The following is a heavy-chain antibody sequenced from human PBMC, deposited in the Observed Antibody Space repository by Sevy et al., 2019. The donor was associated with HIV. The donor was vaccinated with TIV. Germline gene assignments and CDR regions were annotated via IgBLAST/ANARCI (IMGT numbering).Heavy chain of an antibody. CDR3: AKGLHYGSGSYYGGTDY. CDR2: ILYDGSNE. Sequence: GGSLRLSCAASVFTFNGYGMHWVRQAPGKGLEWVAVILYDGSNEYYADSVKGRFTISRDNSKNTVYLQMNRLRTEDTAVYYCAKGLHYGSGSYYGGTDYWGQGTLVTVSS. V-gene: IGHV3-30*18. J-gene: IGHJ4*02. D-gene: IGHD3-10*01. CDR1: VFTFNGYG.